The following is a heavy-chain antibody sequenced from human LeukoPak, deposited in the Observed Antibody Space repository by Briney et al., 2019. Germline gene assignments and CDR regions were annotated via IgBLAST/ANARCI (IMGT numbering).Heavy chain of an antibody. V-gene: IGHV4-59*08. CDR1: GGSISSYH. CDR3: ARSVSWGLLVRDDAFDI. CDR2: IHYSGST. J-gene: IGHJ3*02. Sequence: SETLSLTCTVSGGSISSYHWIWIRQPPGKGREGIGYIHYSGSTNYNPSLKSRVTTSVDPSKKQFSLKLRSVTAADTAVYYCARSVSWGLLVRDDAFDIWGQGTMVTVSS. D-gene: IGHD2-21*01.